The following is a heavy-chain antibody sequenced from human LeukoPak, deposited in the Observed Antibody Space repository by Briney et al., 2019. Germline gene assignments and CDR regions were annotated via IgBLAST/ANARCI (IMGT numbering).Heavy chain of an antibody. CDR1: GYTFTSYD. J-gene: IGHJ5*02. V-gene: IGHV1-8*03. Sequence: ASVKVSCTASGYTFTSYDINWVRQATGQGLEWMGWMNPNSGNTGYAQKFQGRVTITRNTSISTAYMELSSLRSADTAVYYCARGGVPRYCSGGSCYSEPNNWFDPWGQGTLVTVSS. D-gene: IGHD2-15*01. CDR2: MNPNSGNT. CDR3: ARGGVPRYCSGGSCYSEPNNWFDP.